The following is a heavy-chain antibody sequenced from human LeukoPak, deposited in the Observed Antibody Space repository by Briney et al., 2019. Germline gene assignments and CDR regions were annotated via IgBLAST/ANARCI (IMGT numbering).Heavy chain of an antibody. CDR2: IYNSGSS. CDR1: GVSISRTSHA. V-gene: IGHV4-39*01. J-gene: IGHJ4*02. CDR3: GRDTHLES. Sequence: SETLSLTCTVSGVSISRTSHAWGWSRQPPGKGLEWLGNIYNSGSSNYSPSLRSRVSISVDTSKNQFSLRLRSVTAADTAVYYCGRDTHLESWGQGILVTVFS.